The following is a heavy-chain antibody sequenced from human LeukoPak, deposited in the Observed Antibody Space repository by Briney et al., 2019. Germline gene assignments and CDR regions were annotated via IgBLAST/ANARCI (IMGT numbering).Heavy chain of an antibody. CDR3: ARQSREGFYVAVDYFDY. CDR1: GYSFTSYW. J-gene: IGHJ4*02. CDR2: IYPGDSDT. D-gene: IGHD6-19*01. Sequence: GESLKISCKGSGYSFTSYWIGWVRQMPGRGLEWMGIIYPGDSDTRYSPSFQGQVTISADKSISTAYLQWSSLKASETAMYYCARQSREGFYVAVDYFDYWGQGTLVTVSS. V-gene: IGHV5-51*01.